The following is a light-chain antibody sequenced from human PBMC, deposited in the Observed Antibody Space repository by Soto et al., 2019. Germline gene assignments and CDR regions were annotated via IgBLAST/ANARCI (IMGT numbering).Light chain of an antibody. CDR3: QHYGSSLSIT. Sequence: EIVLTQSPGTLSLSPGERATLSCRASQIVSSSYLAWYQQKPGQAPRLLIYDASSRATVIPARFSGSGSGTDFTLTVTSLEPEDFAVYYCQHYGSSLSITFGQGTRLEIK. V-gene: IGKV3-20*01. CDR2: DAS. J-gene: IGKJ5*01. CDR1: QIVSSSY.